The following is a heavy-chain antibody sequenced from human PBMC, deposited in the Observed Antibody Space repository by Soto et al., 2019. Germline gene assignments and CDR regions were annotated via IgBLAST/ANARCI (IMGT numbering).Heavy chain of an antibody. CDR3: AKDLKPGSRWSLGGVEHCMDV. D-gene: IGHD3-16*01. CDR1: GFSFSSYD. Sequence: QVQLVESGGGVVQPGRSLRLSCVGSGFSFSSYDMNWVRQAPGTGLEWVALMSYDGSKKYYGDSVRGRVTISRDNSKNTLYLQMDHLRPEDTAIYSCAKDLKPGSRWSLGGVEHCMDVWGRGTTVSVSS. CDR2: MSYDGSKK. V-gene: IGHV3-30*18. J-gene: IGHJ6*03.